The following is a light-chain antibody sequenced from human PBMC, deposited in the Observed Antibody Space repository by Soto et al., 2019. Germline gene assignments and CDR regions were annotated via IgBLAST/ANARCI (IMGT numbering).Light chain of an antibody. J-gene: IGLJ3*02. CDR1: SANIGSRY. CDR3: GTWDTSLSAEV. V-gene: IGLV1-51*01. CDR2: DND. Sequence: QSVLTQPPSVSAAPGQTVTISCSGSSANIGSRYVSWYQQFPGSAPKLLIYDNDKRTSGTPDRFSGSKSGASATLGITGLQTGDEADYYCGTWDTSLSAEVFGGGTTLTVL.